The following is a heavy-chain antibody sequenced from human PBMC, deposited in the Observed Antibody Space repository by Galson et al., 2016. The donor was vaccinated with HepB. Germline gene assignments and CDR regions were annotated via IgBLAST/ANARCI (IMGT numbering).Heavy chain of an antibody. D-gene: IGHD4-17*01. CDR1: GAFVSSSSYY. J-gene: IGHJ4*02. V-gene: IGHV4-39*01. CDR2: IHYTGTT. CDR3: VKTADYGDLYYFDS. Sequence: SETLSLTCTVSGAFVSSSSYYWGWIRQPPGKGLEWIGSIHYTGTTFYNASLKSRVVMSVDTSMNQFSLRLSSVTAADTSAYYCVKTADYGDLYYFDSWGQGRQVTVSS.